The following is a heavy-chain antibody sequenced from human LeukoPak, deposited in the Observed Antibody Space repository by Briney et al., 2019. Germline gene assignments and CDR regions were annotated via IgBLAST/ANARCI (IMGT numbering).Heavy chain of an antibody. CDR3: ARDRGTGPHVTMRY. CDR1: GFTFSNYW. CDR2: IKQDGSEK. V-gene: IGHV3-7*01. J-gene: IGHJ4*02. D-gene: IGHD1-14*01. Sequence: GGSLRLSCAASGFTFSNYWMSWVRQAPGKGLEWVANIKQDGSEKYYVDSVRGRFTISRDNAKNSVYLQLNTLRAEDTAVYFCARDRGTGPHVTMRYWGQGTLVTVSS.